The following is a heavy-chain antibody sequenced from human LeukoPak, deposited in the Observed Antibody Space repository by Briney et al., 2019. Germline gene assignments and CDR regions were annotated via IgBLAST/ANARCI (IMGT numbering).Heavy chain of an antibody. Sequence: GGSLRLSCAASGFTFSSYWMSWVRQAPGKGLEWVANIKQDGSEKYYVDSVKGRFTISRDNAKNTLYLQMNSLRAEDTAVYYCAKWDCSGGSCYSGYDAFDIWGQGTMVTVSS. CDR1: GFTFSSYW. J-gene: IGHJ3*02. CDR2: IKQDGSEK. D-gene: IGHD2-15*01. V-gene: IGHV3-7*01. CDR3: AKWDCSGGSCYSGYDAFDI.